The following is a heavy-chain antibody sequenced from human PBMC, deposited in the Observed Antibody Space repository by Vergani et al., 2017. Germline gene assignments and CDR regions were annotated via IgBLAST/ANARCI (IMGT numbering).Heavy chain of an antibody. J-gene: IGHJ5*02. D-gene: IGHD3-3*01. CDR3: TTHYDFWSGYT. CDR1: GFTFSSYA. CDR2: IKSKTDGGTT. V-gene: IGHV3-15*01. Sequence: EVQLLESGGGLVQPGGSLRLSCAASGFTFSSYAMSWVRQAPGKGLEWVGRIKSKTDGGTTDYAAPVKGRFTISRDDSKNTLYLQMNSLKTEDTAVYYCTTHYDFWSGYTWGQGTLVTVSS.